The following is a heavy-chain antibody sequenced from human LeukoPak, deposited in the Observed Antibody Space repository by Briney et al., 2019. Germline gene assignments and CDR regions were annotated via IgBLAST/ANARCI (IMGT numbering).Heavy chain of an antibody. CDR3: ARDGRYCSSTSCYVNNWFDP. Sequence: ASVKVSCKASGYTFTSYYMHWVRQAPGQGLEWMGWINPNSGGTNYAQKFQGRVTMTRDTSISTAYMELSRLRSDDTAVYYCARDGRYCSSTSCYVNNWFDPWGQGTLVTVSS. D-gene: IGHD2-2*01. J-gene: IGHJ5*02. V-gene: IGHV1-2*02. CDR2: INPNSGGT. CDR1: GYTFTSYY.